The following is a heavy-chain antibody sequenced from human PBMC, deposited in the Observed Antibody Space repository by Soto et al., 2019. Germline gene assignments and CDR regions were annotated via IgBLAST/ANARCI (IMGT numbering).Heavy chain of an antibody. CDR2: IYYSGST. Sequence: SATLSLTCTVSGGSISSSSYYWGWIRQPPGKGLEWIGSIYYSGSTYYNPSLKSRVTISVDTSKNQFSLKLSSVTAADTAVYYCARGDYGDYGFDYYYYMDVWGKGTTVTVSS. J-gene: IGHJ6*03. CDR3: ARGDYGDYGFDYYYYMDV. D-gene: IGHD4-17*01. V-gene: IGHV4-39*01. CDR1: GGSISSSSYY.